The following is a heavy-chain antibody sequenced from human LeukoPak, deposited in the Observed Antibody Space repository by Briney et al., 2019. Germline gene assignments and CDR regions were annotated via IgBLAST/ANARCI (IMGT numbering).Heavy chain of an antibody. CDR3: ARVTHYDSSGYYSRPPYYYYYMDV. Sequence: GASVKVSCKASGYIFTSYGISWVRQAPGQGLEWMGWISAYSGNTNYAQKLQGRVTMTTDTSTSTAYMELRSLRSDDTAVYYCARVTHYDSSGYYSRPPYYYYYMDVWGKGTTVTISS. CDR2: ISAYSGNT. D-gene: IGHD3-22*01. J-gene: IGHJ6*03. CDR1: GYIFTSYG. V-gene: IGHV1-18*01.